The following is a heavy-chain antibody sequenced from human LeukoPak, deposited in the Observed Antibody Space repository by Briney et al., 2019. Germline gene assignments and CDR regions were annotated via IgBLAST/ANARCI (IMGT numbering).Heavy chain of an antibody. D-gene: IGHD3-10*01. CDR2: INRSGSS. V-gene: IGHV4-34*01. CDR3: ATGSPYCYGSGNLFDP. J-gene: IGHJ5*02. Sequence: PSETLSLTGAVYAGSFSGYYWGWLRQPQGKGREWIVEINRSGSSNSNVSLNIQVNISVGTSKNQFALKMSSVYAADTGVYYCATGSPYCYGSGNLFDPWGQGTLVTVSS. CDR1: AGSFSGYY.